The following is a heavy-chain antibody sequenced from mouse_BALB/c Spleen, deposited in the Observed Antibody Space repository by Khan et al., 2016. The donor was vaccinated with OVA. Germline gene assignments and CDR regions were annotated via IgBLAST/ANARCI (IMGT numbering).Heavy chain of an antibody. CDR2: IYPSDSYT. J-gene: IGHJ3*01. D-gene: IGHD1-1*02. CDR3: TYGPAWFTY. Sequence: VQLKQSGAELVRPGASVKLSCKASGYTFTSYWINWVKQRPGQGLEWIGNIYPSDSYTNYNQKFKDKATLTVDKSSSTAYMQLSSPTSEDSAVYYCTYGPAWFTYWGQGTLVTVSA. CDR1: GYTFTSYW. V-gene: IGHV1-69*02.